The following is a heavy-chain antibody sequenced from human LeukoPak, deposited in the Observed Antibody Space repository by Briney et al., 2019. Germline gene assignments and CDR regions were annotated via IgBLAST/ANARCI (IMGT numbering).Heavy chain of an antibody. CDR1: GFTFSSYS. CDR3: AKDEMAMIRYNWFDP. D-gene: IGHD5-24*01. J-gene: IGHJ5*02. CDR2: ISSSSSYI. Sequence: GGSLRLSCAASGFTFSSYSMNWVRQAPGKGLEWVSSISSSSSYIYYADSVKGRFTISRDNSKNTLYLQMHSLRAEDTAVYYCAKDEMAMIRYNWFDPWGQGTLVIVFS. V-gene: IGHV3-21*04.